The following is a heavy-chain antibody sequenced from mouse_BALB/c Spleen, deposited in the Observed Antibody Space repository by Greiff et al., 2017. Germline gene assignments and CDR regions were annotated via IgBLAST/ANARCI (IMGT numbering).Heavy chain of an antibody. CDR3: ARHPGDGYYLYYAMDY. J-gene: IGHJ4*01. V-gene: IGHV5-12-1*01. CDR2: ISSGGGST. CDR1: GFAFSSYD. D-gene: IGHD2-3*01. Sequence: EVKLMESGGGLVKPGGSLKLSCAASGFAFSSYDMSWVRQTPEKRLEWVAYISSGGGSTYYPDTVKGRFTISRDNAKNTLYLQMSSLKSEDTAMYYCARHPGDGYYLYYAMDYWGQGTSVTVSS.